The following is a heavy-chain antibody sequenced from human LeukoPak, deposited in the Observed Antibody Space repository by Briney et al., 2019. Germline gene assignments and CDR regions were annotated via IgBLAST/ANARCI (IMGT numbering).Heavy chain of an antibody. CDR1: GFTVSSNY. V-gene: IGHV3-53*01. D-gene: IGHD2-2*01. Sequence: PGGSLRLSCAASGFTVSSNYMSWVRQAPGKGLGWGSVIYSGGSTYYADSVKGRFTISRDNSKNTLYLQTNSLRAEDTAVYYCARGHCSSTSCYDVWGQGTTVTVSS. CDR2: IYSGGST. J-gene: IGHJ6*02. CDR3: ARGHCSSTSCYDV.